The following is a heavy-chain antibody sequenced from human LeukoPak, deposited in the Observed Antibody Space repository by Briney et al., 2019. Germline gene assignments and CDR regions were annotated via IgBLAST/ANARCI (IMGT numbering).Heavy chain of an antibody. Sequence: ASVKVSCKASGYTFTSYDINWVRQATGQGLEWMGWMNPNSGNTGYAQKFQGRDTMTRNTSISTAYMELSSLRSEDTAVYYCARGAHSYGYSPSPYYYYGMDVWGQGTTVTVSS. V-gene: IGHV1-8*01. CDR2: MNPNSGNT. D-gene: IGHD5-18*01. J-gene: IGHJ6*02. CDR1: GYTFTSYD. CDR3: ARGAHSYGYSPSPYYYYGMDV.